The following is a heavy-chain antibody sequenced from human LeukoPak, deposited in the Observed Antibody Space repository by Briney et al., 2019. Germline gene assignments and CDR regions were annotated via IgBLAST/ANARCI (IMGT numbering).Heavy chain of an antibody. CDR2: ISYEGSNK. V-gene: IGHV3-30*18. Sequence: GGSLRLSCAASGFIFRNYNMHWVRQAPGKGLEWVAVISYEGSNKYYADSVKGRFTISRDNSKNTLYVQMNSLRAEDTAVYYCAKDERWRRSDFHGGFDYWGQGALVTVSS. J-gene: IGHJ4*02. CDR1: GFIFRNYN. CDR3: AKDERWRRSDFHGGFDY. D-gene: IGHD2-21*02.